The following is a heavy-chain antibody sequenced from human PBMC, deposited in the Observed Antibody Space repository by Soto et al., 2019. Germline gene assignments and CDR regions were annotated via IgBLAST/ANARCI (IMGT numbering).Heavy chain of an antibody. Sequence: PGGSLRLSCAASGFTFSSYEMNWVRQAPGKGLEWGSYISSSGSTIYYADSVKGRFTISRDNAKNSLYLQMNSRRAEDTAVYYCARECCDYYDSTGYYRSGAFDIWGQGTMVTVSS. V-gene: IGHV3-48*03. CDR2: ISSSGSTI. CDR3: ARECCDYYDSTGYYRSGAFDI. J-gene: IGHJ3*02. D-gene: IGHD3-22*01. CDR1: GFTFSSYE.